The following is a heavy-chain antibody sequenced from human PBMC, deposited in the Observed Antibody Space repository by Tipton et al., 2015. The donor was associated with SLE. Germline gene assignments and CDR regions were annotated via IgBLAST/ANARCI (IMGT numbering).Heavy chain of an antibody. D-gene: IGHD6-19*01. CDR3: ARYNSPSWFDP. J-gene: IGHJ5*02. CDR1: GVSIRSHY. Sequence: TLSLTCTVSGVSIRSHYWTWSRQPTGKGLEWIGYIYYSGSAKYNPSLESRVTMSVDTSKKQFSLKLTSVTAADTAVYYCARYNSPSWFDPWGQGTLVTVSS. CDR2: IYYSGSA. V-gene: IGHV4-59*11.